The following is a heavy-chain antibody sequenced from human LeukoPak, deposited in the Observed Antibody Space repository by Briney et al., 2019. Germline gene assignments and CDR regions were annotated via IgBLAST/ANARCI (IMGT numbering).Heavy chain of an antibody. V-gene: IGHV4-61*01. CDR2: IDYNGRT. D-gene: IGHD3-10*01. CDR1: GASVSSSTYS. J-gene: IGHJ4*02. Sequence: PSETLSLTCAVSGASVSSSTYSWSWIPQPPGKGLEWIAYIDYNGRTTYNPSLTSRVTISLDPSKNRFSLRLSSVTDADTAVYYCASEYGSGSWRFDYWGQGTLVTVSS. CDR3: ASEYGSGSWRFDY.